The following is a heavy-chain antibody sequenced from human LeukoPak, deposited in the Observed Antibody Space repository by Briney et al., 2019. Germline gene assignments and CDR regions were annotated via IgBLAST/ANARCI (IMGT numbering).Heavy chain of an antibody. CDR3: ARDRGYSFDTPYRYLDY. D-gene: IGHD5-18*01. CDR1: GGSIDTYY. V-gene: IGHV4-59*01. CDR2: IYYSGST. Sequence: SETLSLTCTISGGSIDTYYWSWIRQPPGRGLGWMGYIYYSGSTNYNPCLKSRGTISLDTSKNQFPLKLSSVTAADTAVYYCARDRGYSFDTPYRYLDYRAQATLVTVSS. J-gene: IGHJ4*02.